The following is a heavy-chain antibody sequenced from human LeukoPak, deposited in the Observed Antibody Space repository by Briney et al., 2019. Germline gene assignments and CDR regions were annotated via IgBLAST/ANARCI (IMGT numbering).Heavy chain of an antibody. Sequence: PGGSLRLSCAASGSTFSRYWMHWVRQAPGKGLVWVSLVKSDGITTIYADSVKGRFTISRDNAKNTLYLQMNSLRAEDTAVYYCARGLHSPIAAAGRFFDYWGQGTLVTVSS. J-gene: IGHJ4*02. CDR1: GSTFSRYW. V-gene: IGHV3-74*01. D-gene: IGHD6-13*01. CDR2: VKSDGITT. CDR3: ARGLHSPIAAAGRFFDY.